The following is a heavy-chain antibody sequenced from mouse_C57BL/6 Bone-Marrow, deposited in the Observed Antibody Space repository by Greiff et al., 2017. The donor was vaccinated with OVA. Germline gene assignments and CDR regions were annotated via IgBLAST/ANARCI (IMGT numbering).Heavy chain of an antibody. CDR3: ATSDGYYYAMDY. CDR2: ISYDGSN. D-gene: IGHD2-3*01. V-gene: IGHV3-6*01. CDR1: GYSITSGYY. J-gene: IGHJ4*01. Sequence: EVKLQESGPGLVKPSQSLSLTCSVTGYSITSGYYWNWIRQFPGNQLEWMGYISYDGSNNYNPSLKNRISITRDTSKNQFFLKLNSVTTEDTATYYCATSDGYYYAMDYWGQGTSVTVSS.